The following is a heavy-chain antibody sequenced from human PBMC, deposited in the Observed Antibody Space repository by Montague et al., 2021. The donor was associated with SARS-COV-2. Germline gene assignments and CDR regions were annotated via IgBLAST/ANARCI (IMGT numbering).Heavy chain of an antibody. Sequence: PALVKPTQTLTLTCTFSGFSLSTSGMCVSWIRQPPGKVLEWLALIDWDDDKYYSTSLKTRLTISKGTSKNQVVLTMTNMDPVDTATYYCARIRDYDILTGSYSGFDYWGQGTLVTVSS. CDR1: GFSLSTSGMC. D-gene: IGHD3-9*01. V-gene: IGHV2-70*01. CDR3: ARIRDYDILTGSYSGFDY. J-gene: IGHJ4*02. CDR2: IDWDDDK.